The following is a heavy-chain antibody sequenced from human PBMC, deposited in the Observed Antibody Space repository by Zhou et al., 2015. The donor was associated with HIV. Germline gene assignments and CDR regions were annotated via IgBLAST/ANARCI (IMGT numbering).Heavy chain of an antibody. CDR2: IIPIFGTA. CDR1: GGTFSSYA. J-gene: IGHJ5*02. Sequence: QVQLVQSGAEVKKPGSSVKVSCKASGGTFSSYAISWVRQAPGQGLEWMGGIIPIFGTANYAQKFQGRVTITADESTSTFYMELSSLRSEDTAVYYCADDLVDTGWGLPVGFDPWGQGTLVTVSS. D-gene: IGHD5-18*01. V-gene: IGHV1-69*12. CDR3: ADDLVDTGWGLPVGFDP.